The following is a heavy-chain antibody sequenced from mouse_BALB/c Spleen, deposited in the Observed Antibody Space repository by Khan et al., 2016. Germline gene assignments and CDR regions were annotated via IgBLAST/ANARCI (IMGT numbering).Heavy chain of an antibody. CDR2: ISYSGDT. D-gene: IGHD2-3*01. J-gene: IGHJ1*01. CDR3: STYDGWYFDV. V-gene: IGHV3-8*02. Sequence: EVQLQESGPSLVKPSQTLSLTCSVTGDSITSGYWNWIRKFPGNKLEFMGYISYSGDTYYNPSLKSRISIARDTSKNHYYLQLNSVTTEDTATYYCSTYDGWYFDVWGAGTTVTVSS. CDR1: GDSITSGY.